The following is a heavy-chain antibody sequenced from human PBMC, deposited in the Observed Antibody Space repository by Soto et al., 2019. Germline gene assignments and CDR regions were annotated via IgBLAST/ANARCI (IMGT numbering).Heavy chain of an antibody. D-gene: IGHD6-6*01. CDR1: GFTFSSYS. V-gene: IGHV3-48*01. CDR3: AREGSSSSLWFEP. CDR2: ISSSSSTI. J-gene: IGHJ5*02. Sequence: TGGSLRLSCAASGFTFSSYSMNWVRQAPGKGLEWVSYISSSSSTIYYADSVKGRFTISRDNAKNSLYLQMNSLRAEDTAVYYCAREGSSSSLWFEPWGQGTLVTVSS.